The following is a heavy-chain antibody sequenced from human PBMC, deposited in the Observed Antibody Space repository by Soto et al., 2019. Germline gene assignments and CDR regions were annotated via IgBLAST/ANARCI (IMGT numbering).Heavy chain of an antibody. CDR2: IYYSGST. CDR1: GGSISSGGYY. V-gene: IGHV4-31*03. J-gene: IGHJ6*02. CDR3: ARDIPLYGSGTYGMDV. D-gene: IGHD3-10*01. Sequence: QVQLQEAGPGLVKPSQTLSLTCTVSGGSISSGGYYWSWIRQHPGKGLEWIGYIYYSGSTYYNPSLKSRVTISVDMSKNQFSLKLSSVTAADTAVYSCARDIPLYGSGTYGMDVWGQGTTVTVSS.